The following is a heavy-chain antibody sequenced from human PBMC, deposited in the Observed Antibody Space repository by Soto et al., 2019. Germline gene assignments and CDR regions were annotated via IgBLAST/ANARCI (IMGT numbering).Heavy chain of an antibody. V-gene: IGHV4-30-4*08. CDR1: GGPITTEYFN. J-gene: IGHJ6*02. CDR3: AREDDGGDRDYYGLDV. CDR2: IHYTGSI. Sequence: QVQLQQSGPGLVEPSQTLSLTCAVSGGPITTEYFNWTGIRQSPGKGLEWIGYIHYTGSIMYNPSFKSRLTMAVDTTKNQFSLQLTSVTAADTAVYFCAREDDGGDRDYYGLDVWGQGTTVTVSS. D-gene: IGHD2-21*02.